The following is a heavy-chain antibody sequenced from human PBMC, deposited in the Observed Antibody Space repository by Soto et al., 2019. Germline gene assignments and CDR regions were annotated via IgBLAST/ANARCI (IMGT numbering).Heavy chain of an antibody. D-gene: IGHD2-2*01. V-gene: IGHV1-69*02. J-gene: IGHJ5*02. CDR2: IIPILGIA. CDR1: GGTFSSYT. Sequence: QVQLVQSGAEVKKPGSSVKVSCKASGGTFSSYTISWVRQAPGQGLEWMGRIIPILGIANYAQQFQGRVTITADKSTSPAYMELSSLRSEDTAVYYCARTGGYCSSTGRYHGWFDPWGQGTLVTVSS. CDR3: ARTGGYCSSTGRYHGWFDP.